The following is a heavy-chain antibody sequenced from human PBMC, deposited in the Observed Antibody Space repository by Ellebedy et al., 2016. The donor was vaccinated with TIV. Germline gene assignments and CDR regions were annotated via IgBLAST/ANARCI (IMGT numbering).Heavy chain of an antibody. CDR1: GFTFRNYW. Sequence: PGGSLRLSCAASGFTFRNYWMTWVRQAPGKGLEWVANIKQDGSETDYVDSVKGRFTISRDNAKNSLYLQMNSLRGEDTAVYYCARAGGLRDGYGGSYWGQGTLVTVSS. CDR3: ARAGGLRDGYGGSY. J-gene: IGHJ4*02. V-gene: IGHV3-7*02. CDR2: IKQDGSET. D-gene: IGHD5-24*01.